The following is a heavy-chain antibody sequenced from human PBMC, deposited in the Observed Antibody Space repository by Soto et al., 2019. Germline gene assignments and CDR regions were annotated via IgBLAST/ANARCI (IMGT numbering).Heavy chain of an antibody. CDR3: AKERVVVTATPDFDY. CDR1: GFTFSSYG. CDR2: ISYDGSNK. Sequence: QVQLVESGGGVVQPGRSLRLSCAASGFTFSSYGMRWVRQAPGKGLEWVAVISYDGSNKYYADSVKGRFTISRDNSKNTLYLQMNSLRAEDTAVYYCAKERVVVTATPDFDYWGQGTLVTVSS. J-gene: IGHJ4*02. D-gene: IGHD2-21*02. V-gene: IGHV3-30*18.